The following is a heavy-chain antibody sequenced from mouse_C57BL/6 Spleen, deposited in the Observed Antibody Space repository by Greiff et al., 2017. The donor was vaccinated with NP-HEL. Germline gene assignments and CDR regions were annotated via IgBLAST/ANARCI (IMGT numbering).Heavy chain of an antibody. V-gene: IGHV5-4*01. J-gene: IGHJ2*01. Sequence: EVQLVGSGGGLVKPGGSLKLSCAASGFTFSSYAMSWVRQTPEKRLEWVATISDGGSYTYYPDNVKGRFTISRDNAKNNLYLQMSHLKSEDTAMYYCARNSNYYFDYWGQGTTLTVSS. CDR3: ARNSNYYFDY. CDR2: ISDGGSYT. D-gene: IGHD2-5*01. CDR1: GFTFSSYA.